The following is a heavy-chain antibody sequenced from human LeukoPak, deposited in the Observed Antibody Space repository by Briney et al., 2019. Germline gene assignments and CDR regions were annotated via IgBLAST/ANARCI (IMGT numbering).Heavy chain of an antibody. D-gene: IGHD3-16*01. V-gene: IGHV3-30-3*01. CDR2: ISYDGSNK. J-gene: IGHJ6*02. CDR1: GFTFSSYA. CDR3: ARVTIPWAYYYYYGMDV. Sequence: GGSLRLSCAASGFTFSSYAMHWVHQAPGKGLEWVAVISYDGSNKYYADSVKGRFTISRENSKNTLYLQMNSLRAEDTAVYYCARVTIPWAYYYYYGMDVWGQGTTVTVSS.